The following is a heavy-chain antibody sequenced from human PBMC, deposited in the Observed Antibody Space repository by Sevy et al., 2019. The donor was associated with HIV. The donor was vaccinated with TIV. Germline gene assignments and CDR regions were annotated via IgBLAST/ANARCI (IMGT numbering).Heavy chain of an antibody. CDR2: IRSKANSYAT. D-gene: IGHD5-18*01. Sequence: GGSLRLSCAASGFTFSGSAMHWVRQASGKGLEWVGRIRSKANSYATAYAASVKGRFTISRDNSKNTAYLQMNSLKTEETAVYYCTRQAAPGYSYGFGWFDPMGPGNPGHRLL. J-gene: IGHJ5*02. CDR1: GFTFSGSA. V-gene: IGHV3-73*01. CDR3: TRQAAPGYSYGFGWFDP.